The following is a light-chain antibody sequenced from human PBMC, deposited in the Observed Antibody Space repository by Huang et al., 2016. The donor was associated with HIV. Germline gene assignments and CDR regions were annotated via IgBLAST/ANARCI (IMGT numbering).Light chain of an antibody. Sequence: IVMSQSPVTLSVSPGDSATLSCRANQTVNNKVAWFQQKVGQAPRLIIYSASVRASSSGVPDRFLGRGSGTEFTLSITGVQSDDFAVYYCQQYNDWPWTFGQGTRV. J-gene: IGKJ1*01. CDR1: QTVNNK. V-gene: IGKV3D-15*01. CDR3: QQYNDWPWT. CDR2: SAS.